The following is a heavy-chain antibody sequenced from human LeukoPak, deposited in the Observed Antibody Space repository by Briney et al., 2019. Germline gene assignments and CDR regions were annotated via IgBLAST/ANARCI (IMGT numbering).Heavy chain of an antibody. CDR1: GGSVSSGSYY. V-gene: IGHV4-61*01. CDR2: IYYSGST. Sequence: SETLSLTCTVSGGSVSSGSYYWSWIRQPPGKGLEWIGYIYYSGSTNYNPSLKSRVTISVDTSKNQFSLKLSSVTAADTAVYYCARLRYFDWFFDYWGQGTLVTVSS. J-gene: IGHJ4*02. CDR3: ARLRYFDWFFDY. D-gene: IGHD3-9*01.